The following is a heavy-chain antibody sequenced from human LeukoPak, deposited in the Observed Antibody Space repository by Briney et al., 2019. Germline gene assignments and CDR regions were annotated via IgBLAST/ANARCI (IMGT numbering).Heavy chain of an antibody. J-gene: IGHJ4*02. Sequence: GGSLRLSCAASGFTFSSYGMHWVRQAPGKGLEWVAFIRYDGSNKYYADSVKGRFTISRDNSKNTLYLQMSSLRAEDTAVYYCASDWGYCRGSTCYQYYFNYWGQGTLVTVSS. V-gene: IGHV3-33*08. CDR1: GFTFSSYG. D-gene: IGHD2-2*01. CDR3: ASDWGYCRGSTCYQYYFNY. CDR2: IRYDGSNK.